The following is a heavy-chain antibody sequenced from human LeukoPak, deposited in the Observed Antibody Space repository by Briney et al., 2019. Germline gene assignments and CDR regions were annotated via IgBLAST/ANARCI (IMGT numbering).Heavy chain of an antibody. CDR3: VKVGGYYEYDY. Sequence: GGSLRLSCSASGFTFSSYTLHWVRQSPGRGLGYVSAISADGGSLHYADSVKDRFTISRDNSKNALYLQMSSLRAEDTAVYYCVKVGGYYEYDYWGRGTLVTVSS. CDR2: ISADGGSL. D-gene: IGHD1-26*01. V-gene: IGHV3-64D*09. J-gene: IGHJ4*02. CDR1: GFTFSSYT.